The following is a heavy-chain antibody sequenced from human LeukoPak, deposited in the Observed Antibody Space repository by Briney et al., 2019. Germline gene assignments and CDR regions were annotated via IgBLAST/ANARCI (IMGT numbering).Heavy chain of an antibody. CDR1: GFTFSSYV. CDR2: ISHDGGNE. Sequence: GRSLRLSCAASGFTFSSYVMHWVRQAPGKGLEWVATISHDGGNEYYADSVKGRFTISRDDSKNTLSLQMNSLRPEDTAVYYCARVSYGDSGYFDYWGQGTLVTVSS. CDR3: ARVSYGDSGYFDY. V-gene: IGHV3-30-3*01. J-gene: IGHJ4*02. D-gene: IGHD4-17*01.